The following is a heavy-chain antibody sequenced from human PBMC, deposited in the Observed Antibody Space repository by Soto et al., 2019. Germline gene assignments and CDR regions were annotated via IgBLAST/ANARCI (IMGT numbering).Heavy chain of an antibody. V-gene: IGHV3-48*01. CDR2: ISGSSSAI. CDR3: AREYCSGGGCYYCVDF. CDR1: GFTFSPYA. J-gene: IGHJ4*02. D-gene: IGHD2-15*01. Sequence: EVQLVESGGGLVQPGGSLRLSCAASGFTFSPYAMNWVRQAPGKGLEWVSYISGSSSAIYYADSVKGRFTISRDNAKKSLYLQMNNLRAEDTAVYFCAREYCSGGGCYYCVDFWGQGTLVTVSS.